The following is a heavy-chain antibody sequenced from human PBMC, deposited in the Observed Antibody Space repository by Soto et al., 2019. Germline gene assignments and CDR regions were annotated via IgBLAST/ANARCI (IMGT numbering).Heavy chain of an antibody. CDR3: ARGNCSSPNCYSFSGYYGMDV. Sequence: PSETLSLTCTVSGGSISSYYWSWIRQPAGKGLEWIGRIYTSRSTNYNPSLKSRVTMSLDTSKNQFSLKLTSVTAADTALYYCARGNCSSPNCYSFSGYYGMDVWGQGTTVTVSS. CDR2: IYTSRST. CDR1: GGSISSYY. V-gene: IGHV4-4*07. D-gene: IGHD2-2*01. J-gene: IGHJ6*02.